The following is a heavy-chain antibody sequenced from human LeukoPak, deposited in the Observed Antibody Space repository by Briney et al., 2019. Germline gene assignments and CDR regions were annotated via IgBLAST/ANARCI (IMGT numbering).Heavy chain of an antibody. CDR2: ISSSSSTI. CDR1: GFTFSSYS. Sequence: GGSLRLSCAASGFTFSSYSMNWVRQAPGKGLEWVSYISSSSSTIYYADSVKGRFTISRDNAKNSLYLQMNSLRDGDTAVYYCAATPGYCTNGVCYTRGYFDYWGQGTLVTVSS. CDR3: AATPGYCTNGVCYTRGYFDY. D-gene: IGHD2-8*01. V-gene: IGHV3-48*02. J-gene: IGHJ4*02.